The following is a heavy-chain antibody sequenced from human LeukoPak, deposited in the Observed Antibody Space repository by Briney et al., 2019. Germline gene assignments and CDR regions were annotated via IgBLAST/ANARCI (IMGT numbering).Heavy chain of an antibody. CDR1: GGSISSYY. J-gene: IGHJ4*02. CDR3: ARSGIEAIDY. V-gene: IGHV4-59*08. Sequence: SETLCLTCTVSGGSISSYYWSWLRQPPGKRLEWIGYIYYSGSTNYTPSLRSRVTISVHTSKTHFSLKVNSVTAADTAVYYCARSGIEAIDYWGQGTLVTVSS. D-gene: IGHD1-1*01. CDR2: IYYSGST.